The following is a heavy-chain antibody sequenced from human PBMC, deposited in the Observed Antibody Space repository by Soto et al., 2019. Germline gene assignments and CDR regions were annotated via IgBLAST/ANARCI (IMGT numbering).Heavy chain of an antibody. CDR1: GYSFTSPI. D-gene: IGHD3-10*01. J-gene: IGHJ4*02. CDR2: INPNNGDT. CDR3: AREITYGGGSFSLGL. Sequence: QVQLVQSGAELENPGPSWRFSCRPPGYSFTSPIIHGGGRPLGRGLGGMGRINPNNGDTNSPQKFQGRVTMTSDTSISSAYMEMSGLRSDDTALYYCAREITYGGGSFSLGLWGQGTLVTVSS. V-gene: IGHV1-2*06.